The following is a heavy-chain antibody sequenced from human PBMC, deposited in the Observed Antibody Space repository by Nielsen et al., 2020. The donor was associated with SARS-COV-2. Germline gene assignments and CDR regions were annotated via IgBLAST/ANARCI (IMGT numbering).Heavy chain of an antibody. CDR3: AKLYDYGDYGVDY. Sequence: GGSLRLSCAASGFTFDDYAMHWVRQAPGKGLEWVSGISWNSGSIGYADSVEGRFTISRDNAKNSLYLQMNSLRAEDTALYYCAKLYDYGDYGVDYWGQGTLVTVSS. V-gene: IGHV3-9*01. J-gene: IGHJ4*02. CDR1: GFTFDDYA. D-gene: IGHD4-17*01. CDR2: ISWNSGSI.